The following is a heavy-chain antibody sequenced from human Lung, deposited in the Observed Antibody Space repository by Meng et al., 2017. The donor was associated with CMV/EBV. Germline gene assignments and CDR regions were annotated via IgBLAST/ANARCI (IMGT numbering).Heavy chain of an antibody. J-gene: IGHJ2*01. CDR3: ARDIVVPDSTKGVNWYFDL. D-gene: IGHD2-2*01. CDR1: GGTFSSYT. Sequence: SVKVSXKASGGTFSSYTSSWVRQAPGQGLEWSGRIIPILGRANYAQKFQGRVTITADQSTSTAYMELSSLRSEDMAMYYCARDIVVPDSTKGVNWYFDLWGRGTLVTVSS. V-gene: IGHV1-69*08. CDR2: IIPILGRA.